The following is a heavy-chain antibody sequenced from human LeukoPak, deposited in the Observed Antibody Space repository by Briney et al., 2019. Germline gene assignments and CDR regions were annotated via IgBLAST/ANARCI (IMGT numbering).Heavy chain of an antibody. CDR3: TTRRQDGC. V-gene: IGHV3-15*01. CDR1: GFTFSDAW. J-gene: IGHJ4*02. CDR2: IKSKIDGGTI. Sequence: GGSLRLSCVASGFTFSDAWMSWVRQAPGKGLEWVGRIKSKIDGGTIDYGAPVEGRFTISRDDSRNTLYLQMNSLKTEDTAVYYCTTRRQDGCWGQGTLVTVS. D-gene: IGHD6-25*01.